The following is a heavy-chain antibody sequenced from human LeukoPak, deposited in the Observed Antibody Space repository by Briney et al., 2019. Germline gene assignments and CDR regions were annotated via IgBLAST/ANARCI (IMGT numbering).Heavy chain of an antibody. CDR1: GGSISSYY. V-gene: IGHV4-34*01. D-gene: IGHD3-22*01. Sequence: PSETLSLTCTVSGGSISSYYWSWIRQPPGKGLEWIGEINHSGSTNYIPSLKSRVTISIDTSKNQFSLKLSSVTAADTAVYYCARDGTMIPHYFDYWGQGTLVTVSS. CDR3: ARDGTMIPHYFDY. CDR2: INHSGST. J-gene: IGHJ4*02.